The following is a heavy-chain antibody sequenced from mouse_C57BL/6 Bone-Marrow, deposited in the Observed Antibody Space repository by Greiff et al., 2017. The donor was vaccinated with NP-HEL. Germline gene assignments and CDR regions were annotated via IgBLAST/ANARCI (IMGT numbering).Heavy chain of an antibody. CDR2: IDPENGDT. Sequence: DVQLQESGAELVRPGASVKLSCTASGFNIKDDYMHWVKQRPEQGLEWIGWIDPENGDTEYASKFQGKATITADTSSNTAYLQLSSLTSEDTAVYYCTTRCPNYFDYWGQGTTLTVSS. CDR1: GFNIKDDY. V-gene: IGHV14-4*01. J-gene: IGHJ2*01. CDR3: TTRCPNYFDY.